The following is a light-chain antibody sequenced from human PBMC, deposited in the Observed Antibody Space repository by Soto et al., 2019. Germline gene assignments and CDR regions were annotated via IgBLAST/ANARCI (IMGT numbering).Light chain of an antibody. CDR2: EVN. Sequence: QSALTQPPSASGSPGQSVAISCTGTSSDVGGYNYVSWYQQHPGKAPKLMIYEVNKRPSGVPVCFSGSKSGNTASLTVSGLQAEDEADYYCSSYAGSSNVFGTGSKVTVL. CDR3: SSYAGSSNV. V-gene: IGLV2-8*01. J-gene: IGLJ1*01. CDR1: SSDVGGYNY.